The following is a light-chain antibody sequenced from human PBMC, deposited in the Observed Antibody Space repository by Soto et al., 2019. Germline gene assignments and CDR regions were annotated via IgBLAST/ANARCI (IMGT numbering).Light chain of an antibody. CDR3: QQYHSWPA. CDR2: GSA. V-gene: IGKV3-15*01. Sequence: EIVVTQSPATLSVSPGERATLSCRASQSVFSSLAWYQQRPGQAPRLLIYGSATRATGIPDRFSGSGSGTEFTLTISSLQSEDSAVYYCQQYHSWPAFGQGTKVDIK. J-gene: IGKJ1*01. CDR1: QSVFSS.